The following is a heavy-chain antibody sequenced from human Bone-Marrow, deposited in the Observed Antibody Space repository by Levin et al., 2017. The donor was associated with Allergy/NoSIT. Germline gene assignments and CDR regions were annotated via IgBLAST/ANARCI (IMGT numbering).Heavy chain of an antibody. CDR2: IKQDGSEK. D-gene: IGHD1-26*01. CDR1: GFIFHNYW. CDR3: AKPPRTVGAPNWFDP. V-gene: IGHV3-7*01. J-gene: IGHJ5*02. Sequence: LSLTCAASGFIFHNYWMGWVRQAPGKGLEWVANIKQDGSEKYYVDSVKGRFTISRDNAKNSLFLQMNSLRVEDTAVYYCAKPPRTVGAPNWFDPWGQGTLVTVSS.